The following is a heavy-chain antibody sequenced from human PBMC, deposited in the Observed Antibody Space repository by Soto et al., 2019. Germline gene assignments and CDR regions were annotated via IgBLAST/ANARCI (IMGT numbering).Heavy chain of an antibody. J-gene: IGHJ6*02. D-gene: IGHD3-3*01. V-gene: IGHV1-18*01. Sequence: VQSGAEVKKPGASVKVSCKASGYTFTSYGISWVRQAPGQGLEWMGWISAYNGNTNYAQKLQGRVTMTTDTSTSTAYMELRSLRSDDTAVYYCARGPVITIFGVVIHGMDVWGQGTTVTVSS. CDR2: ISAYNGNT. CDR1: GYTFTSYG. CDR3: ARGPVITIFGVVIHGMDV.